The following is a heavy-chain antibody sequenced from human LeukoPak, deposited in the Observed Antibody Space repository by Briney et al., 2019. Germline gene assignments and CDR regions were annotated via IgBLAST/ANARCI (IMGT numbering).Heavy chain of an antibody. CDR1: GFTFSSYA. Sequence: GGSLRLSCAASGFTFSSYAMSWVRQAPGKGLEWVSAISGSGGSTYYADSVKGRFTISRDNSKNTLYLQMNSLRAEDTAVYYCASGYSYGYDLYYYYYYGMDVWGQGTTVTVSS. D-gene: IGHD5-18*01. CDR2: ISGSGGST. J-gene: IGHJ6*02. V-gene: IGHV3-23*01. CDR3: ASGYSYGYDLYYYYYYGMDV.